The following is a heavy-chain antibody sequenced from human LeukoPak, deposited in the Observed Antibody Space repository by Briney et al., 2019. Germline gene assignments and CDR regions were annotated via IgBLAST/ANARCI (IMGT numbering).Heavy chain of an antibody. Sequence: ASVKVSCKASGYTFTSYAMHWVRQAPGQRLEWMGWINAGNGNTKYSQKFQGRVTITRDTSASTAYMELSSLRSEDTAVYYCAKAYCGGDCSPSGAFDIWGQGTMVTVSS. D-gene: IGHD2-21*02. CDR3: AKAYCGGDCSPSGAFDI. J-gene: IGHJ3*02. CDR1: GYTFTSYA. CDR2: INAGNGNT. V-gene: IGHV1-3*01.